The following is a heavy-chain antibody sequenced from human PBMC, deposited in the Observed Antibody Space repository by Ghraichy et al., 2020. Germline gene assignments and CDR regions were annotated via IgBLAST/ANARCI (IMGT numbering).Heavy chain of an antibody. J-gene: IGHJ6*02. Sequence: SETLSLTCTVSGGSISSSSYYWGWIRQPPGKGLEWIGSIYYSGSTYYNPSLKSRVTISVDTSKNQFSLKLSSVTAADTAVYYCARRDWYFPPSPQDDMDVWGQGTTVTVSS. CDR3: ARRDWYFPPSPQDDMDV. V-gene: IGHV4-39*01. CDR2: IYYSGST. CDR1: GGSISSSSYY. D-gene: IGHD3/OR15-3a*01.